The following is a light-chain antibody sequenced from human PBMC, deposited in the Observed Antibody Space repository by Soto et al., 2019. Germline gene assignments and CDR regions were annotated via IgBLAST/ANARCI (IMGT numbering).Light chain of an antibody. CDR2: KAS. CDR1: QSISTS. V-gene: IGKV1-5*03. CDR3: QQYNTYSRT. J-gene: IGKJ1*01. Sequence: DIQMTQSPSTLSASVGDRVTVTCRASQSISTSLAWYQQKPGKAPKLLIYKASSLESGVPSRFSGSGSVTEFTLTISSLQPDYFATYYCQQYNTYSRTFGQGTKVDIK.